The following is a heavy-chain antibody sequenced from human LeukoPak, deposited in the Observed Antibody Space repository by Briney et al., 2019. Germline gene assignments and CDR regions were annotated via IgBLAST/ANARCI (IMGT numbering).Heavy chain of an antibody. J-gene: IGHJ4*02. V-gene: IGHV3-7*04. CDR2: IKQDGSEK. CDR1: GFTFSSYW. CDR3: ARGRPTMVRGPGHGGCDY. Sequence: PGGSLRLSCAASGFTFSSYWMSWVRQAPGKGLEWVANIKQDGSEKYYVDSVKGRFTISRDNAKNSLYLQMNSLRAEDTAVYYCARGRPTMVRGPGHGGCDYWGQGTLVTVSS. D-gene: IGHD3-10*01.